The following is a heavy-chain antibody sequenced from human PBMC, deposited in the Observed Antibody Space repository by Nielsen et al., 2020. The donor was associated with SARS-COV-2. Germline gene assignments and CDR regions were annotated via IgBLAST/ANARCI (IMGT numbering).Heavy chain of an antibody. Sequence: GESLKISCKGSGYSFTSYWISWVRQMPGKGLEWMGIIYPGDSDTRYSPSFQGQVTISADKSISTAYLQWSSLKASDTAMYYCARQPLWFGSETFEFDYWGQGTLVTVSS. CDR1: GYSFTSYW. CDR3: ARQPLWFGSETFEFDY. CDR2: IYPGDSDT. V-gene: IGHV5-51*01. D-gene: IGHD3-10*01. J-gene: IGHJ4*02.